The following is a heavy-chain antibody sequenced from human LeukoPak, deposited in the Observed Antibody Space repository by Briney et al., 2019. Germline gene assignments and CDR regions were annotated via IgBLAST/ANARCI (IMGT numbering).Heavy chain of an antibody. CDR1: KFAFSSYA. J-gene: IGHJ4*02. CDR3: ARDPPVAPRSLPGY. D-gene: IGHD2-15*01. V-gene: IGHV3-23*01. CDR2: ISGGGGNT. Sequence: GGSLRLSCAASKFAFSSYAMSWVRQAPGKGLEWVSAISGGGGNTYYADSVKGRFTISRDNAKNSLYLQMNSLRDEDTAVYYCARDPPVAPRSLPGYWGQGTLVTVSS.